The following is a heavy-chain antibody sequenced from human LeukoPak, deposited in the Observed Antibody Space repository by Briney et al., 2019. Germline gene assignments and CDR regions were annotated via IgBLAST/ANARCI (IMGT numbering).Heavy chain of an antibody. V-gene: IGHV1-46*01. D-gene: IGHD2-21*02. CDR2: INPSGGST. J-gene: IGHJ4*02. CDR3: AKEATIVVVTAPLDY. Sequence: ASVKVSCKASGYTFTSYYMHWVRQAPGQGLEWMGIINPSGGSTSYAQKFQGRVTMTRDMSTSTVYMELSSLRSEDTAVYYCAKEATIVVVTAPLDYWGQGTLVTVSS. CDR1: GYTFTSYY.